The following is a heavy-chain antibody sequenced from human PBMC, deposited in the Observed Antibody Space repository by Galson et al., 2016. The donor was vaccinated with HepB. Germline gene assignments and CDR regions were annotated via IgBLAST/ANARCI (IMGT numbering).Heavy chain of an antibody. Sequence: TLSLTCAVSGGSISSGGYPWSWIRQPPGRALEWIGYIYQTGGTYYNPSLKSRVTMSMDRSNNQFSLKLNSVTAADTAVYYCVRNDFGSGDDYWGQGTVVTVSS. J-gene: IGHJ4*02. CDR3: VRNDFGSGDDY. CDR1: GGSISSGGYP. CDR2: IYQTGGT. V-gene: IGHV4-30-2*01. D-gene: IGHD3-10*01.